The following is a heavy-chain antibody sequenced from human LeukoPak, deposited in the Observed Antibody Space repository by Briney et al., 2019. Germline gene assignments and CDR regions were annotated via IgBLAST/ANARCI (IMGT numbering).Heavy chain of an antibody. CDR2: IYSGGST. Sequence: GGSLRLSCAASGFTVSSNYMSWVRQAPGKGLEWFSVIYSGGSTYYADSVKGRFTISRDNSKNTLYLQMNSLRAEDTAVYYCARYYLGSSGSLDWYFDLWGRGTLVTVSS. D-gene: IGHD3-22*01. J-gene: IGHJ2*01. V-gene: IGHV3-53*01. CDR1: GFTVSSNY. CDR3: ARYYLGSSGSLDWYFDL.